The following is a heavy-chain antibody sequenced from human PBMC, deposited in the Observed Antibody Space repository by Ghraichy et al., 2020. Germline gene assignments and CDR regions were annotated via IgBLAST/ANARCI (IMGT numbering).Heavy chain of an antibody. J-gene: IGHJ3*02. Sequence: SETLSLTCTVSGGSISSYYWSWIRQPAGKGLEWIGRIYNSGSTNYNPSLKSRVTMSVDTSKNQFSLKLSSVTAADTAVYYCASPRVAAAVRLAFDIWGQGTMVTVSS. CDR1: GGSISSYY. D-gene: IGHD6-13*01. CDR2: IYNSGST. V-gene: IGHV4-4*07. CDR3: ASPRVAAAVRLAFDI.